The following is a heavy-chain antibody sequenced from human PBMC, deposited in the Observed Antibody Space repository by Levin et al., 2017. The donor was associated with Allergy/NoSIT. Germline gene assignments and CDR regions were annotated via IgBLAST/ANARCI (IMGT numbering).Heavy chain of an antibody. D-gene: IGHD1-26*01. Sequence: GASVKVSCKASGYIFTSYYIHWVRQAPGQGLEWMGIINPSGGSTRYAQKFQGRVTMTRDTSTSTVYMELSSLRSEDTAVYYCARDREGLSSARYFDYWGQGTLVTVSS. CDR2: INPSGGST. CDR1: GYIFTSYY. CDR3: ARDREGLSSARYFDY. J-gene: IGHJ4*02. V-gene: IGHV1-46*03.